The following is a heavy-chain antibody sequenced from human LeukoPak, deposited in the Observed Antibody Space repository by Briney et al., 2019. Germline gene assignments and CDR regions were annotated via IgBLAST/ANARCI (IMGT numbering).Heavy chain of an antibody. CDR3: AKDLAAEGTGSFDC. V-gene: IGHV3-48*04. CDR2: ISNSGSTI. J-gene: IGHJ4*02. Sequence: GGSLRLSCAASGFTFSTYSMNWVRQAPGKGLKWLSYISNSGSTIHYADSVKGRFTISRDNAKNSLYLQMNSLRAEDTAVYYCAKDLAAEGTGSFDCWGQGTLVTVSS. D-gene: IGHD6-13*01. CDR1: GFTFSTYS.